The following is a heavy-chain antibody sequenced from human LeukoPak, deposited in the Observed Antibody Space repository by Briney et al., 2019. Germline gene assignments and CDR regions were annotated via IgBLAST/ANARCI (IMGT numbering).Heavy chain of an antibody. D-gene: IGHD2-2*02. CDR3: AKSKVPAAIGRLYYYYHMDV. V-gene: IGHV3-30*02. CDR2: IRYDGSNK. Sequence: GGSLRLSCAASGFTFSSYGMHWVRQAPGKGLEWVAFIRYDGSNKYYADSVKGRFTISRDNSKNTLYLQMNSLRAEDTAVYYCAKSKVPAAIGRLYYYYHMDVWGKGTTVTVSS. CDR1: GFTFSSYG. J-gene: IGHJ6*03.